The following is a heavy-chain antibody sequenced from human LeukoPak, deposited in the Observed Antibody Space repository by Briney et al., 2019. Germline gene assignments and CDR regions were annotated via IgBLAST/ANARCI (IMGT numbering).Heavy chain of an antibody. CDR1: GGSISSGSYY. J-gene: IGHJ4*02. Sequence: SQTLSLTCTVSGGSISSGSYYWSWIRQPPGKGLEWIGYIYYSGSTNYNPSLKSRVTISVDTSKNQFSLKLSSVTAADTAVYYCARVRRDCSSTSCYPLFDYWGQGTLVTVSS. CDR2: IYYSGST. D-gene: IGHD2-2*01. CDR3: ARVRRDCSSTSCYPLFDY. V-gene: IGHV4-61*01.